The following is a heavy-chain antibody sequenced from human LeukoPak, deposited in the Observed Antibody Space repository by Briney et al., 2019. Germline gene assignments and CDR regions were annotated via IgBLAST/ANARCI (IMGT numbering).Heavy chain of an antibody. CDR1: GFTFSSYG. V-gene: IGHV3-30*02. CDR2: IRYDGTNK. CDR3: AKDGYSSGQDFDY. Sequence: GGSLRLSCAASGFTFSSYGMPWVRQAPGKGLEWVAFIRYDGTNKYYADSVKGRFTISRDNSKNSLYLLMNSLRAEDTAVYYWAKDGYSSGQDFDYWGQGTLVTVSP. D-gene: IGHD6-19*01. J-gene: IGHJ4*02.